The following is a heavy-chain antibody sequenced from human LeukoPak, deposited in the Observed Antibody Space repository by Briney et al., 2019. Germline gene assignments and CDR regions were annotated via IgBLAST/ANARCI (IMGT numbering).Heavy chain of an antibody. CDR3: ARRSYGSGSYNY. J-gene: IGHJ4*02. V-gene: IGHV4-4*02. CDR1: GGPISSDIW. CDR2: IYHSGST. D-gene: IGHD3-10*01. Sequence: SETLSLTCAVSGGPISSDIWWSWVRQPPGKGLEWIGEIYHSGSTNYNPSLESRVTISVDSSKNQFSLKLSSVTAADTAVYYCARRSYGSGSYNYWGQGTLVTVSS.